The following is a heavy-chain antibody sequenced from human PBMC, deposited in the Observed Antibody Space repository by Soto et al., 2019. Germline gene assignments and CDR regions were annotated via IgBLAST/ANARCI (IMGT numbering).Heavy chain of an antibody. V-gene: IGHV3-33*01. J-gene: IGHJ4*02. CDR2: MLHDGSNK. CDR1: GFTFSAYG. Sequence: GGSLRLSCAASGFTFSAYGMHWVRQSPGKGLEWVALMLHDGSNKYFADSVKGRFTNSRDNSKNTLYLEMNSLRAEDTAVYYCARDGTPSWSTFSDAHYFDYWGQGSLVTVSS. D-gene: IGHD2-2*01. CDR3: ARDGTPSWSTFSDAHYFDY.